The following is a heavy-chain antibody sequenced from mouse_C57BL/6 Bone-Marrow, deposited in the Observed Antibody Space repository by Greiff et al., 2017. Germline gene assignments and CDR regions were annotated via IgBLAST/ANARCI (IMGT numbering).Heavy chain of an antibody. D-gene: IGHD1-1*01. Sequence: EVQVVESGGGLVKPGGSLKLSCAASGFTFSDYGMHWVRQAPEKGLEWVAYISRGSSTIYYADPVKGRFTISRDDAKNTVFLQMTSLRSEDTAMYYWARPHDGSSYDVDYWGQGTTLTGSS. V-gene: IGHV5-17*01. J-gene: IGHJ2*01. CDR3: ARPHDGSSYDVDY. CDR2: ISRGSSTI. CDR1: GFTFSDYG.